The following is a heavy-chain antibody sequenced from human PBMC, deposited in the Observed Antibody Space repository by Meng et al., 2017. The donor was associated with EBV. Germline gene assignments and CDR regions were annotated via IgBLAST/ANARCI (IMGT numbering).Heavy chain of an antibody. Sequence: QVLSGRAGAEVKQHGASVKVSCKASGDNFTSYAMHWVRQAPGQRLEWMGWIKAGNGNTNYYQKFQGRVTITRDTSATTAYMELSSMTSEDTAVYYCARSGATIFGVVIPTYYLDYWGQGTLVTVSS. CDR3: ARSGATIFGVVIPTYYLDY. D-gene: IGHD3-3*01. CDR2: IKAGNGNT. V-gene: IGHV1-3*01. CDR1: GDNFTSYA. J-gene: IGHJ4*02.